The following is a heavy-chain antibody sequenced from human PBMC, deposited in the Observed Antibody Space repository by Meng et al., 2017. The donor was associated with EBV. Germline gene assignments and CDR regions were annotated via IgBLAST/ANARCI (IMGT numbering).Heavy chain of an antibody. D-gene: IGHD2-21*01. CDR2: INPSGGSK. J-gene: IGHJ4*02. Sequence: QVQLVQPGAEVKKPGASVKVSRKESGYTFTSYYMHWVRQAPGQGLEWMGIINPSGGSKSYAQKFQGRVTMTRDTSTSTVYMELSSLRSEDTAVYYCARDFCGGDCYLFDYWGQGTLVTVSS. V-gene: IGHV1-46*01. CDR1: GYTFTSYY. CDR3: ARDFCGGDCYLFDY.